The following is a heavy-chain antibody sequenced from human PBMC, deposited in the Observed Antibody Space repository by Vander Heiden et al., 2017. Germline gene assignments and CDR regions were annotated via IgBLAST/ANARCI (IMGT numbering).Heavy chain of an antibody. CDR1: GGSFSGYY. V-gene: IGHV4-34*01. J-gene: IGHJ4*01. Sequence: QVQLQQWGAGLLKPSETLSLTCAVYGGSFSGYYWSWIRQPPGKGLEWIGEINHSGSTNYNPALKSRVTISVDTSKNQFSLKMSSVTAADTAVYYCARGGPYSGSYIDYWGHGTLVTVYS. D-gene: IGHD1-26*01. CDR2: INHSGST. CDR3: ARGGPYSGSYIDY.